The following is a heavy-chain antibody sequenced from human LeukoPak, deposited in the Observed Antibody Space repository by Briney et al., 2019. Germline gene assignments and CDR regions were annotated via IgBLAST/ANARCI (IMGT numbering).Heavy chain of an antibody. CDR3: TTDTSVMITFGGVY. J-gene: IGHJ4*02. D-gene: IGHD3-16*01. CDR2: IKSKTDGGTT. CDR1: GFTFSNAW. V-gene: IGHV3-15*01. Sequence: PGGSLRLSCAASGFTFSNAWMSWVRQAPGKGLEWVGRIKSKTDGGTTDYAAPVKGRFTIPRDDSKNTLYLQMNSLKTEDTAVYYCTTDTSVMITFGGVYWGQGTLVTVSS.